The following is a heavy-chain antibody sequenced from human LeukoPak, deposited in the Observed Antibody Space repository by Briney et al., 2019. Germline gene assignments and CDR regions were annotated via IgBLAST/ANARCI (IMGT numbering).Heavy chain of an antibody. CDR1: GYSISSGYY. J-gene: IGHJ3*02. Sequence: PSETLSLTCAVSGYSISSGYYWGWIRQPPGKGLEWIGSIYHSGSTYYNPSLKSRVTISVDTSKSQFSLKLSSVTAADTAVYYCARYPKDYYDSSGYHDAFDIWGQGTMVTVSS. CDR3: ARYPKDYYDSSGYHDAFDI. CDR2: IYHSGST. V-gene: IGHV4-38-2*01. D-gene: IGHD3-22*01.